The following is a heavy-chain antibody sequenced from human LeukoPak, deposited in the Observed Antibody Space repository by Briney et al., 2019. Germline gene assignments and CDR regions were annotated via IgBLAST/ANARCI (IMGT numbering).Heavy chain of an antibody. CDR1: GYSISSGYY. J-gene: IGHJ5*02. CDR2: MSHNRGT. D-gene: IGHD3-22*01. V-gene: IGHV4-38-2*01. Sequence: PSETLSLTCAVSGYSISSGYYRGWIRQPPGKGLEWIGSMSHNRGTYYNPSLKSRVTISMDTSKNQFSLRLSSVTAADTAVYYCARMTRYDSRRGWFDPWGQGTLVTVSS. CDR3: ARMTRYDSRRGWFDP.